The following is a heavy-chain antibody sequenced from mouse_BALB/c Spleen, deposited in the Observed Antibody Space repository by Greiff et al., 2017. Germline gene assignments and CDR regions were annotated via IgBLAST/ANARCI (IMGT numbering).Heavy chain of an antibody. Sequence: EVKLVESGPELVKPGASVKISCKASGYSFTGYFMNWVMQSHGKSLEWIGRINPYNGDTFYNQKFKGKATLTVDKSSSTAHMELRSLASEDSAVYYCARDRYDVRAMDYWGQGTSVTVSS. D-gene: IGHD2-14*01. V-gene: IGHV1-20*02. CDR3: ARDRYDVRAMDY. CDR2: INPYNGDT. J-gene: IGHJ4*01. CDR1: GYSFTGYF.